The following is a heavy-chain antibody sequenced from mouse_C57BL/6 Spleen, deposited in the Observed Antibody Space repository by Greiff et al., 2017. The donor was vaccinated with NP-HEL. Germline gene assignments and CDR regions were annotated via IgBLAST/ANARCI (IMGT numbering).Heavy chain of an antibody. CDR1: GYTFTSYW. Sequence: VQLQQSGAELAKPGASVKLSCKASGYTFTSYWMHWVKQRPGQGLEWIGYINPSSGYTKYNQKFKDKATLTADKSSSTAYMQLSSLTYEDSAVYYCARYCDGYLYYFDYWGQGTTLTVSS. CDR2: INPSSGYT. CDR3: ARYCDGYLYYFDY. J-gene: IGHJ2*01. V-gene: IGHV1-7*01. D-gene: IGHD2-3*01.